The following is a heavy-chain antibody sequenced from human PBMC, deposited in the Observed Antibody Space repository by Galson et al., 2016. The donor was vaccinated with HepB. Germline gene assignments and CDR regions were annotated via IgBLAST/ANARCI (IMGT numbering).Heavy chain of an antibody. CDR2: ITGSGAIT. CDR1: GFSFSTSG. J-gene: IGHJ4*02. CDR3: GKHGGFDY. Sequence: SLRLSCAASGFSFSTSGMSWVRQTPGRGLEWVSGITGSGAITHYADSVKGRFIMSRDNSQNTVYLDMNNLRAGDTAIYDCGKHGGFDYWGQGALVTGSS. V-gene: IGHV3-23*01. D-gene: IGHD2-15*01.